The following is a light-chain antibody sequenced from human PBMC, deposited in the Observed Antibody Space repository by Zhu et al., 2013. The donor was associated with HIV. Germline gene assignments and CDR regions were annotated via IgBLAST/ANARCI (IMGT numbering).Light chain of an antibody. CDR3: AAWDDSLSGVV. Sequence: QSALPQPRSVSGSPGQSVIISCTGTSTDVAFYNFVSWYQQYPGQVPKLIIYDVSQRPSGVPDRFSGSKSGSTASLTISGLQPEDEADYYCAAWDDSLSGVVFGGGTKVTVL. CDR2: DVS. V-gene: IGLV2-11*01. CDR1: STDVAFYNF. J-gene: IGLJ2*01.